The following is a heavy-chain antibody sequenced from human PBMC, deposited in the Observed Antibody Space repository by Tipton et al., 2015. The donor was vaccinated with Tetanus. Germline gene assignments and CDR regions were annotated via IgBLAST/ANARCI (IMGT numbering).Heavy chain of an antibody. V-gene: IGHV5-51*01. J-gene: IGHJ5*02. Sequence: QLVQSGAEVKKPGESLKISCKGSGYSFTSYWIGWVRQMPGKGLEWMGIIYPGDSDTRYSPSFQGQVTISADKSISTAYLQWSSLKASDTAMYYCARHVVITSSSTSYYRCGDNWFDPWGQGTLVTVSS. CDR1: GYSFTSYW. CDR2: IYPGDSDT. CDR3: ARHVVITSSSTSYYRCGDNWFDP. D-gene: IGHD2-2*02.